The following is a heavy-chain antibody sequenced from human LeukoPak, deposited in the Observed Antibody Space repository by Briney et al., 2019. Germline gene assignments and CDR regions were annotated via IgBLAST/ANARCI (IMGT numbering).Heavy chain of an antibody. V-gene: IGHV1-8*01. D-gene: IGHD3-22*01. CDR1: GYTFTSYD. CDR3: ARGQPTTYYYDSSGYPYGD. CDR2: MNPNSGNT. Sequence: ASVKVSCKASGYTFTSYDINWVRQATGQGLEWMGWMNPNSGNTGYAQKFQGRVTMTRNTSISTAYMELSSLRSEDTAVYYCARGQPTTYYYDSSGYPYGDWGQGTLVTVSS. J-gene: IGHJ4*02.